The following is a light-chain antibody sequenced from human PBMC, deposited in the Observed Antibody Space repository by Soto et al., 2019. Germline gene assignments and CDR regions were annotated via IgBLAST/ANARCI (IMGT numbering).Light chain of an antibody. J-gene: IGKJ1*01. Sequence: ETVMTQSPATLSVSPGERATLSCRASQSVSSKLAWYQQKPGQAPRLLIYGASTRATGIPARFSGSGSGTGFTLIISSLQSEDFAVYYCQQYNNWPLWTFGQGTKVEIK. CDR3: QQYNNWPLWT. CDR2: GAS. V-gene: IGKV3D-15*01. CDR1: QSVSSK.